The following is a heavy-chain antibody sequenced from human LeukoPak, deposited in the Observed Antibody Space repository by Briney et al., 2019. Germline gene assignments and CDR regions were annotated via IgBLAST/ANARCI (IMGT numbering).Heavy chain of an antibody. V-gene: IGHV4-61*01. CDR1: GGSVSSGSYY. D-gene: IGHD4-17*01. CDR3: ARQHDYGDPGSFDY. J-gene: IGHJ4*02. CDR2: ISASGST. Sequence: SETLSLTCTVSGGSVSSGSYYWSWIRQPPGKGLEWIGYISASGSTNYSPSLKSRVIISVDTFKNQFSLKLSSVTAADTAVYYCARQHDYGDPGSFDYWGQGTLVTVSS.